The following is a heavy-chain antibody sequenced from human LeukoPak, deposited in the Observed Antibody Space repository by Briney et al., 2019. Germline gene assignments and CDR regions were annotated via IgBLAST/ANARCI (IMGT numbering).Heavy chain of an antibody. J-gene: IGHJ6*03. CDR3: ARHLVGYYYMHV. Sequence: SETLSLTCTVSGGSISYYWGWIRQPPGKGLEWIGSIFYSGTTYYNPSLKSRVTISVDTSKNQFSLKLSSVTAADTAVYYCARHLVGYYYMHVWGKGTTVTVSS. CDR2: IFYSGTT. V-gene: IGHV4-39*01. D-gene: IGHD1-26*01. CDR1: GGSISYY.